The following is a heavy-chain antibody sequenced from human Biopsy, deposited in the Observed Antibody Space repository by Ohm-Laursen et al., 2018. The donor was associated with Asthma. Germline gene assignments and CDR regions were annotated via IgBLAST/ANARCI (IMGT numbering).Heavy chain of an antibody. Sequence: GESLKISCKASGFTLIDYGLTWVRQAPGQGLEWLGWISAYNGATNFAQKFQGRFTMTTETSTNTAFMELRRLKSDDSAVYFCARGLGDLDSWGQGSLVIVSS. CDR1: GFTLIDYG. V-gene: IGHV1-18*01. CDR3: ARGLGDLDS. D-gene: IGHD2-21*02. J-gene: IGHJ4*02. CDR2: ISAYNGAT.